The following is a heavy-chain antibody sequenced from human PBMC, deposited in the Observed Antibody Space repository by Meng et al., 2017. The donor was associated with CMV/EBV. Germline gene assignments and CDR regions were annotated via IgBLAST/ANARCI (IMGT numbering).Heavy chain of an antibody. CDR2: IYWDDDK. CDR3: GGGYSYGFSD. J-gene: IGHJ4*02. CDR1: GFSHSTSGVG. D-gene: IGHD5-18*01. Sequence: QITLKESGPTLVKPXQTLTLTCTFSGFSHSTSGVGVGWIRQPPGKALEWLALIYWDDDKRYSPSLKSRLTITKDTSKNQVVLTMTNMDPVDTATYYCGGGYSYGFSDWGQGTLVTVSS. V-gene: IGHV2-5*02.